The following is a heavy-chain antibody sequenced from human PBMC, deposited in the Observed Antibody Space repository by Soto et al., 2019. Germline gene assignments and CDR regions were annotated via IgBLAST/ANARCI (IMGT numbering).Heavy chain of an antibody. D-gene: IGHD6-19*01. CDR3: ANCAAVARGYYYGMDV. J-gene: IGHJ6*02. CDR1: GFTFSSYA. Sequence: GGSLRLSCAASGFTFSSYARSWVRQAPGKGLEWVSAISGSGGSTYYADSVKGRFTISRDNSKNTLYLQMNSLRAEDTAVYYCANCAAVARGYYYGMDVWGQGTTVTVSS. V-gene: IGHV3-23*01. CDR2: ISGSGGST.